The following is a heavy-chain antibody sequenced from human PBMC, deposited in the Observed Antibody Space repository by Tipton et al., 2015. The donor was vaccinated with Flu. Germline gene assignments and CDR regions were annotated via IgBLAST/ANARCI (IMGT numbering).Heavy chain of an antibody. CDR3: ARGGAGSGYDYFDF. Sequence: LRLSCTVSGGSMTRYYWSWIRQTPGKGLEWIGYIYYNGNTKYNPSLKSRLTISVDTSTNQFSLKLNSLSAADTAVYFCARGGAGSGYDYFDFWGQGTLVTVSS. J-gene: IGHJ4*02. D-gene: IGHD6-19*01. CDR2: IYYNGNT. CDR1: GGSMTRYY. V-gene: IGHV4-59*01.